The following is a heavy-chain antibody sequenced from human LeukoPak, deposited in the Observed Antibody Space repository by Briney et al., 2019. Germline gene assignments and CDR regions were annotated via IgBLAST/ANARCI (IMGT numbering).Heavy chain of an antibody. CDR3: ARAIYGDGDEY. J-gene: IGHJ4*02. Sequence: ASVKVSCKASGYTFTSYDINWVRQATGQGLEWMGWMNPNSGNTGYAQKLQGRATITRNTSISTAYMELSSLRSEDTAVYYCARAIYGDGDEYWGQGTLVTVSS. CDR2: MNPNSGNT. V-gene: IGHV1-8*03. D-gene: IGHD4-17*01. CDR1: GYTFTSYD.